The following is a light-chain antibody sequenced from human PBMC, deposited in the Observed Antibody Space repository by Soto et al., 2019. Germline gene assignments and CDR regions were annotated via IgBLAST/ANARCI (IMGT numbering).Light chain of an antibody. CDR2: RNS. Sequence: QSVLTQPPSASGTPGQRVTISCSGSSSNIGSNYVYWYQQLPGTVPQLLIYRNSERPSGVPDRFYGSKSGTSASLAISGLRSEDEADYYCAAWDDSLRGVVFGGGTKVTVL. V-gene: IGLV1-47*01. CDR1: SSNIGSNY. J-gene: IGLJ2*01. CDR3: AAWDDSLRGVV.